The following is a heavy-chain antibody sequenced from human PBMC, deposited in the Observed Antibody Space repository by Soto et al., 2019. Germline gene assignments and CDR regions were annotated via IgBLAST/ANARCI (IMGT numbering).Heavy chain of an antibody. V-gene: IGHV3-9*01. CDR3: VKAPSTSWTNSVDT. CDR1: GFTFDEYA. D-gene: IGHD2-8*01. J-gene: IGHJ5*01. CDR2: ITWNSANV. Sequence: EVQLVESGGGLVQPGGSLRLSCEASGFTFDEYAMHWVRQAPGKGLERVAGITWNSANVGYAESVKGRFTISRDNAKPSLYLHMDSLRVDDTAFYHCVKAPSTSWTNSVDTWGQGDLVTVSS.